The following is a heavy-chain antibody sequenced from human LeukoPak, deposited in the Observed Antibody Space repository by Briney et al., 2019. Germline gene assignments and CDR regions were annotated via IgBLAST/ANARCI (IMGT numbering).Heavy chain of an antibody. CDR3: AREANSPTARYWYFDL. J-gene: IGHJ2*01. V-gene: IGHV4-59*02. Sequence: SETLSLTCAVSGGSVSSYYWSWMRQPPGKGLEWIGYVYYSGSTNYNPALKSRVTISFDTSENQFSLELSSVTAADTAVYYCAREANSPTARYWYFDLWGRGTQVTVSS. CDR2: VYYSGST. CDR1: GGSVSSYY. D-gene: IGHD2-21*01.